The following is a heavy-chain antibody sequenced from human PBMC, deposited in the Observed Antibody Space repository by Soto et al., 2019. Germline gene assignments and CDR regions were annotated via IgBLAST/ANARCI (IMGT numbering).Heavy chain of an antibody. Sequence: QITLKESGPTLVKPTQTLTLTCTFSGLSLSTTGVGVGWIRQPPGKALEWLALIYWDDDKRYSPSLKSRLTIPKDTSKIQVVLTMTNMDPVYTATYYCVQSRCGGDCLQSYSSHSYYGLDVWGQGTTVTVSS. CDR2: IYWDDDK. CDR3: VQSRCGGDCLQSYSSHSYYGLDV. J-gene: IGHJ6*02. V-gene: IGHV2-5*02. D-gene: IGHD2-21*02. CDR1: GLSLSTTGVG.